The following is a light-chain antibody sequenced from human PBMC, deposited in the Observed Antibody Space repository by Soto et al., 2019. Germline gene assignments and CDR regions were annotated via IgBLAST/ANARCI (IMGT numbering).Light chain of an antibody. CDR1: QSVSSN. J-gene: IGKJ4*01. CDR3: QQYNNWLT. V-gene: IGKV3-15*01. Sequence: EIVMTQSPATLSVSPGERATLSYRASQSVSSNLAWYQQKPGQAPRLLIYGASTRATGIPARFSGSGSGTKFTLTISSLQSEDFAVYYCQQYNNWLTFGGGTKVDIK. CDR2: GAS.